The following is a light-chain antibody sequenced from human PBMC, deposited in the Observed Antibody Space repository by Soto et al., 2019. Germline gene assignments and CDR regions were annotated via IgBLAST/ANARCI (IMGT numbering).Light chain of an antibody. V-gene: IGLV1-40*01. CDR3: QSYDSSLSGWV. CDR1: SSNIGAGYD. CDR2: GNS. Sequence: QSVLTQPPSVSGAPGQRVTISCTGSSSNIGAGYDVHWYQQLPGTAPKLLIYGNSNRPSGVPDRLSGSKSGTSASLAFTGLQAEDEADYYCQSYDSSLSGWVFGGGTKVTVL. J-gene: IGLJ3*02.